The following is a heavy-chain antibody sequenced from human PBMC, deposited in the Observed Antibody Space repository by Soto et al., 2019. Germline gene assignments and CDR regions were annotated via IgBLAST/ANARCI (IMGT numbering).Heavy chain of an antibody. J-gene: IGHJ5*02. CDR3: ARASSIAARLLVYNWFDP. CDR2: TYYRSKWYN. CDR1: GDSVSSNSAA. D-gene: IGHD6-6*01. Sequence: SQTLSLTCAISGDSVSSNSAAWNWIRQSPSRGLEWLGRTYYRSKWYNDYAVSVKSRITINPDTSKNQFSLQLNSVTPEDTAVYYCARASSIAARLLVYNWFDPWGQGTLGTVSA. V-gene: IGHV6-1*01.